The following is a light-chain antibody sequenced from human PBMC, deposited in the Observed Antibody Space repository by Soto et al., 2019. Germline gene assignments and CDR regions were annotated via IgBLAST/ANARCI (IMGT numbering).Light chain of an antibody. CDR2: KAS. J-gene: IGKJ1*01. CDR3: QQYNTSWT. Sequence: DIQMTPSPSTLSASVGDRVTITCRASQNVNGWLAWYQQKPGKAPKLLIYKASLLDSGAPSRFSGSGAGTEFTLTIRSMQPDDVAAYYGQQYNTSWTFGQGTKVE. V-gene: IGKV1-5*03. CDR1: QNVNGW.